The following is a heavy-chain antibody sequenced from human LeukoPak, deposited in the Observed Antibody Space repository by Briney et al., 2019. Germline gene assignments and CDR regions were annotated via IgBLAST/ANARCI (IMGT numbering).Heavy chain of an antibody. Sequence: SLKISCAASGFTFDDYAMHWVRQAPGKGLEWVSGISWNSGSIGYADSAKGRFTISRDNAKNSLYLQMNSLRAEDMALYYCAKAGYCSSTSCYFDYWGQGTLVTVSS. D-gene: IGHD2-2*01. J-gene: IGHJ4*02. CDR2: ISWNSGSI. CDR3: AKAGYCSSTSCYFDY. V-gene: IGHV3-9*03. CDR1: GFTFDDYA.